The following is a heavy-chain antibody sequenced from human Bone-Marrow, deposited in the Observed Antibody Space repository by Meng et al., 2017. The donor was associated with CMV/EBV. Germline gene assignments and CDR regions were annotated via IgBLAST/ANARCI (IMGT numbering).Heavy chain of an antibody. CDR3: ARGQENGDAFDS. V-gene: IGHV1-2*02. D-gene: IGHD2-8*01. J-gene: IGHJ3*02. Sequence: ASVKVSCKASGYTFTGYYMHWVRQAPGQGLEWMGWINPNSGGTNYAQKFQGRVTMTRDTSISTAYMELSRLRSDDTAVYYCARGQENGDAFDSWDQGTMVTVSS. CDR1: GYTFTGYY. CDR2: INPNSGGT.